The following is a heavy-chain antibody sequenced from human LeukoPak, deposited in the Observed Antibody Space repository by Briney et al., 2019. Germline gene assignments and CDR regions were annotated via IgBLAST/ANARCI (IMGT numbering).Heavy chain of an antibody. V-gene: IGHV5-10-1*01. CDR3: ARHQLLGPCFKGVCSDAFDI. CDR1: GYRCTSYW. Sequence: LGESLKISCKGSGYRCTSYWISWVRQMPGKGLEWMGRIDPSDSYTNYSPSFQGHLTISADKSISTAYLQWSSLKASDTAMYYCARHQLLGPCFKGVCSDAFDIWGQGTMVTVSS. J-gene: IGHJ3*02. CDR2: IDPSDSYT. D-gene: IGHD2-8*01.